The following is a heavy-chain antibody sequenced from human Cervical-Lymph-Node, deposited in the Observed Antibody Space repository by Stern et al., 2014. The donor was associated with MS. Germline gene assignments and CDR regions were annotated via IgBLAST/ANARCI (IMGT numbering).Heavy chain of an antibody. Sequence: QVQLGESGGTVVQPGTSLRLSCEGSGFTFSNHGMNWVRRAPGKGLEWVASLWYDGRNKMYEDSVKGRFTISRDNSKNTLYLQMDTLRVEDTAVYYCARSSSSGWDYWGPGTLVTVSS. V-gene: IGHV3-33*01. D-gene: IGHD6-25*01. CDR1: GFTFSNHG. CDR3: ARSSSSGWDY. J-gene: IGHJ4*02. CDR2: LWYDGRNK.